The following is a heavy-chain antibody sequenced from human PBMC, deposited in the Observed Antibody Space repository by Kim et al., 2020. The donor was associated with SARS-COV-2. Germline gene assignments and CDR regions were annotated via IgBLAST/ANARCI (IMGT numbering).Heavy chain of an antibody. D-gene: IGHD2-21*01. V-gene: IGHV5-51*01. CDR3: ARSYCGGDCAIDY. Sequence: STPSFQGQVTISADKSISTAYLQWGSPKASDTAMYYCARSYCGGDCAIDYWGQGTLVTVSS. J-gene: IGHJ4*02.